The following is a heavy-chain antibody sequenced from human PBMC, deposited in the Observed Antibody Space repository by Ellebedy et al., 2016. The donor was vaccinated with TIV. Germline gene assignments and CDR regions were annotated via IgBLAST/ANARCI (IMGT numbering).Heavy chain of an antibody. Sequence: GESLKISCAASGFTFSSYAMTWVRRAPGKGLEWVSAITYSGGSTYYADSVKGRFTLSRDNSKNTLYLQMNSLRAEDTAVYFCAKEYQYGSSGYFSCFDYWGQGTLVTASS. V-gene: IGHV3-23*01. D-gene: IGHD3-22*01. J-gene: IGHJ4*02. CDR3: AKEYQYGSSGYFSCFDY. CDR2: ITYSGGST. CDR1: GFTFSSYA.